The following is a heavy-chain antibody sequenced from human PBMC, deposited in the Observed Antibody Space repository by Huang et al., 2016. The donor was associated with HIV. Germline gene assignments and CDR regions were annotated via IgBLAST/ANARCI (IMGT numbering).Heavy chain of an antibody. D-gene: IGHD3-22*01. J-gene: IGHJ4*02. CDR1: GYAFTSYY. V-gene: IGHV1-46*01. CDR2: SNPSDGST. Sequence: QVQLVQSGAEVKKPGASVKVSCKASGYAFTSYYMHWVRQAPGQGLEWMGISNPSDGSTSYAQKGQGRVTTTRDTSTNTVFMELSSLRSEDTAVYYCARDRDFYDSSGYWGFNYFDYWGQGTLVTVSS. CDR3: ARDRDFYDSSGYWGFNYFDY.